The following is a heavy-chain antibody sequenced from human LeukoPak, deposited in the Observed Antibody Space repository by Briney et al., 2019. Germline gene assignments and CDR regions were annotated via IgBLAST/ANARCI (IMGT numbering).Heavy chain of an antibody. V-gene: IGHV3-21*01. CDR2: ISSSSIYR. CDR1: GFTVSSNY. J-gene: IGHJ4*02. CDR3: ARDRTNPYYGSGSGDY. Sequence: PGGSLRLSCAASGFTVSSNYMSWVRQAPGKGLEWVSSISSSSIYRYYADSVKGRVTISRDNAKNSLYLQMNSLRAEDTAVYYCARDRTNPYYGSGSGDYWGQGTLVTVSS. D-gene: IGHD3-10*01.